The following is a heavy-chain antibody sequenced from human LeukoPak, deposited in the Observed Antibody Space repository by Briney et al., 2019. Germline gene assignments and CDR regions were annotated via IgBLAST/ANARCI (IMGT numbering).Heavy chain of an antibody. D-gene: IGHD3-22*01. J-gene: IGHJ3*02. Sequence: ASVKVSCKASGYTFTSYDINWVRQAPGQGLEWMGWMNPNSGNTGYAQKFQGRVTITRNTSISTAYMELSSLRSEDTAVYYCARTMIVDGSAFDIWGQGTMVTVSS. CDR1: GYTFTSYD. CDR3: ARTMIVDGSAFDI. V-gene: IGHV1-8*03. CDR2: MNPNSGNT.